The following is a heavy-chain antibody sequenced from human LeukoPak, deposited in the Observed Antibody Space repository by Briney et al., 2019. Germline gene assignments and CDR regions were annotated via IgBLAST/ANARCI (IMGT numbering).Heavy chain of an antibody. Sequence: PSETLSLTCTVSGGSISSHYWSWIRQPPGKGLEWIGEIYNSGSTNYNPSLKSRVTISVDTSKNQFSLKLSSVTAADTAVYYCASTHYDILTGYYHFDYWGQGTLVTVSS. V-gene: IGHV4-59*11. CDR1: GGSISSHY. CDR3: ASTHYDILTGYYHFDY. J-gene: IGHJ4*02. D-gene: IGHD3-9*01. CDR2: IYNSGST.